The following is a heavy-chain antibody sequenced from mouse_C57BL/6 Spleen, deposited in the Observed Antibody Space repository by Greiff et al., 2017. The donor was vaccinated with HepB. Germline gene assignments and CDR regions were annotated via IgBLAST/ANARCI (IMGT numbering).Heavy chain of an antibody. J-gene: IGHJ4*01. V-gene: IGHV1-55*01. D-gene: IGHD1-1*01. CDR2: IYPGSGST. Sequence: VQLQQPGAELVKPGASVKMSCKASGYTFTSYWITWVEQRPGQGLEWIGDIYPGSGSTNYNEKFKSKATLTVDTSSSTAYMQLSSLTSEDSAVYYCARYYYGSKDYAMDYWGQGTSVTVSS. CDR1: GYTFTSYW. CDR3: ARYYYGSKDYAMDY.